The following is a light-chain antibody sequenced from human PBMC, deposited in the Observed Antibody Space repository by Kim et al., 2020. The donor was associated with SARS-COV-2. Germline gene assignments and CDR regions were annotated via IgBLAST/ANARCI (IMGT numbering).Light chain of an antibody. CDR3: QQYSSYPLT. V-gene: IGKV1-5*03. CDR1: QSISSW. Sequence: DIQMTQSLSTVSASVGDRVTITCRASQSISSWLAWYQQKPGKARKLLIYKASSLESGVPPRFSGGGSGTDFTLTINSLQPDDFATYYCQQYSSYPLTFGGGTKVDIK. J-gene: IGKJ4*01. CDR2: KAS.